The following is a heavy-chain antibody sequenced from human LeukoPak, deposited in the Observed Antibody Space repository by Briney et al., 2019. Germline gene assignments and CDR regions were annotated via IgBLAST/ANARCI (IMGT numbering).Heavy chain of an antibody. CDR3: ARERGGEDFDC. V-gene: IGHV3-21*01. CDR2: VSTSGTSK. J-gene: IGHJ4*02. CDR1: GFAFSSYA. D-gene: IGHD3-16*01. Sequence: GGSLRLSCAASGFAFSSYAMNWVRQAPGKGLEWVSSVSTSGTSKYYADSVKGRFAISRDNAKNSLYLQMSGLEAGDTAVYHCARERGGEDFDCGGQGTLVTVSS.